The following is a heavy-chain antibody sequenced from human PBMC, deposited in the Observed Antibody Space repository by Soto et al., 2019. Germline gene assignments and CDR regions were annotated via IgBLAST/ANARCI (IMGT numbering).Heavy chain of an antibody. CDR3: ARHGATPAWLDP. J-gene: IGHJ5*02. CDR2: IDPSDSYT. D-gene: IGHD1-26*01. Sequence: PGESLKISCKGSGYRFTGYWISWVRQMPGKGLEWMGRIDPSDSYTNYSPSFQGHVTISADKSISTAYLQWSSLKASDTAMYYCARHGATPAWLDPWAQRTPVTVSS. V-gene: IGHV5-10-1*01. CDR1: GYRFTGYW.